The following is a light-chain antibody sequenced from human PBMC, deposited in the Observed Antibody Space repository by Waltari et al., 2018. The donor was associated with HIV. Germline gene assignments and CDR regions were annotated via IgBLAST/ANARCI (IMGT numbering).Light chain of an antibody. J-gene: IGKJ2*02. CDR3: QQSYSNPWT. Sequence: DIQMSKSPSSLSASGGDRLTVSCRASQNIHDYLSWYQQKPGKAPKLLFSGASTPQAGVPSRFTASGSVTDFTLTIRNLQPEDFATYYCQQSYSNPWTFGQGTALDIK. V-gene: IGKV1-39*01. CDR1: QNIHDY. CDR2: GAS.